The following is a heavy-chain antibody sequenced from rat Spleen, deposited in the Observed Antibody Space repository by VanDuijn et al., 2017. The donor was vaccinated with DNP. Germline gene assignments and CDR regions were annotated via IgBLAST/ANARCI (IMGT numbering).Heavy chain of an antibody. CDR1: GFTFSDYY. CDR3: ARHVLPLRVWDY. CDR2: ISYDGGRN. Sequence: EVQLVESGGALVQPGRSLKLSCTASGFTFSDYYMAWVRQVPTKGLEWVAYISYDGGRNYNGDSVKGRFTISRDNAKSTLYLQMNSLRSEDMATYYCARHVLPLRVWDYWGQGVMVTVSS. D-gene: IGHD1-4*01. V-gene: IGHV5-22*01. J-gene: IGHJ2*01.